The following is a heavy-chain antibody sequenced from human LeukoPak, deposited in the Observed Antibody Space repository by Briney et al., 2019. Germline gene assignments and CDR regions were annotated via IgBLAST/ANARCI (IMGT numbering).Heavy chain of an antibody. CDR1: GYTFNSYA. CDR3: ARDRGLRATAGTRIDF. Sequence: ASVKVSCKASGYTFNSYAITWVRQAPGQGLEWMGWISTYNGITSYAQKLQGRVTMTTDTSSTTAYMELRSLRSDDTALYYCARDRGLRATAGTRIDFWGQGTLVTASS. D-gene: IGHD6-13*01. V-gene: IGHV1-18*01. CDR2: ISTYNGIT. J-gene: IGHJ4*02.